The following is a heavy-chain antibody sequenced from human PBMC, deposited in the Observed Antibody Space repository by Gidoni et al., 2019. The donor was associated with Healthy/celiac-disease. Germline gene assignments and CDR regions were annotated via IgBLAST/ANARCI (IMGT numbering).Heavy chain of an antibody. Sequence: QLQLQESGPGLVKPSETLSLPCTVSGGSISSSSYYWGWIRQPPGKGLEWIGSIYYSGSTYYNPSLKSRVTISVDTSKNQFSLKLSSVTAADTAVYYCASLDYYGSGSHWATFDIWGQGTMVTVSS. CDR2: IYYSGST. D-gene: IGHD3-10*01. J-gene: IGHJ3*02. CDR1: GGSISSSSYY. CDR3: ASLDYYGSGSHWATFDI. V-gene: IGHV4-39*01.